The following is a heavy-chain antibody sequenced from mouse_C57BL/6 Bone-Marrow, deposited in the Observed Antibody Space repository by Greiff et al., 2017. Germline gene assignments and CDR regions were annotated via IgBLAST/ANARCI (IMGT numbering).Heavy chain of an antibody. V-gene: IGHV2-6*01. CDR3: ASNGYYGYYAMDY. D-gene: IGHD2-3*01. CDR2: IWGVGST. J-gene: IGHJ4*01. Sequence: VKLMESGPGLVAPSQSLSITCTVSGFSLTSYGVDWVRQSPGKGLEWLGVIWGVGSTNYNSALKSRLSISKDNSKSQVFLKMNRLQTDDTAMYYCASNGYYGYYAMDYWGQGTSVTVSS. CDR1: GFSLTSYG.